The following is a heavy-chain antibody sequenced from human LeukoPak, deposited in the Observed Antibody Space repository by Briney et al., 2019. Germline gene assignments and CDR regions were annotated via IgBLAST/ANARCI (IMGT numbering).Heavy chain of an antibody. Sequence: ASVKVSCKASGYTFYTYGLSWVRQAAGQGLEWMGWISPYSGHANYAQKLQGRVTMTTDTSTSTAYMELRSLRSDDTAVYYCARAGYSSSWYVDYWFDPWGQGTLVTVSS. J-gene: IGHJ5*02. CDR2: ISPYSGHA. CDR1: GYTFYTYG. CDR3: ARAGYSSSWYVDYWFDP. V-gene: IGHV1-18*04. D-gene: IGHD6-13*01.